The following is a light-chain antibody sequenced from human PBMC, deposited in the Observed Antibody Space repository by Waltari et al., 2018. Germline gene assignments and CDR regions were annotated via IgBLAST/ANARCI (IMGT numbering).Light chain of an antibody. CDR3: QHYESLPVT. V-gene: IGKV3-20*01. CDR2: HAS. J-gene: IGKJ1*01. Sequence: EIVLTQSPGTLSLSSGERATLSCRTSQSISKYLAWYQQKPGQAPRLLIYHASSRATGIPDRFSGSGSGTDFSLTISRLEPEDFAVYYCQHYESLPVTFGQGXXVEIX. CDR1: QSISKY.